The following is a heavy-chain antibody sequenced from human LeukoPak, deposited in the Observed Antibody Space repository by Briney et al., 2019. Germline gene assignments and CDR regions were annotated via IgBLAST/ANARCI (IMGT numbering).Heavy chain of an antibody. D-gene: IGHD2-2*01. CDR3: ARGRDQLLFFSWFDP. V-gene: IGHV1-2*02. CDR2: INPNSGGT. J-gene: IGHJ5*02. Sequence: ASVKVSCKASGYTFTGYYMHWVRQAPGHGLEWMGWINPNSGGTNYAQKFQGRVTMTRDTSISTAYMELSRLRSDDTAVYYCARGRDQLLFFSWFDPWGQGTLVTVSS. CDR1: GYTFTGYY.